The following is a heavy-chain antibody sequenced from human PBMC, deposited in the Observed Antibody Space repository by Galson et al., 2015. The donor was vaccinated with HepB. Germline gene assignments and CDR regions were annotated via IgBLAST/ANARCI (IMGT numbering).Heavy chain of an antibody. CDR3: ARGWGELDFDY. V-gene: IGHV4-59*11. CDR1: GGSFSGHY. D-gene: IGHD1-26*01. J-gene: IGHJ4*02. CDR2: IYYSGST. Sequence: SETLSLTCAVYGGSFSGHYWSWIRQPPGKGLEWIGYIYYSGSTNYNPSLKSRVTISVDTSKNQFSLKLSSVTAADTAVYYCARGWGELDFDYWGQGTLVTVSS.